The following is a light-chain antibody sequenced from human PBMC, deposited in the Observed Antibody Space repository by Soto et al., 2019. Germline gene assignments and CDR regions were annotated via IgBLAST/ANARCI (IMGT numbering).Light chain of an antibody. CDR3: SSYTSSNTLL. J-gene: IGLJ1*01. CDR1: SSDVGAYNY. CDR2: DVT. V-gene: IGLV2-14*03. Sequence: QSVLTQPASVSGSPGHSITISCTGSSSDVGAYNYVSWYQQHPGKAPKLMTYDVTNGPSGVSIRFSGSKSGNTASLTISGLQAEDEADYYCSSYTSSNTLLFGTGTKVTVL.